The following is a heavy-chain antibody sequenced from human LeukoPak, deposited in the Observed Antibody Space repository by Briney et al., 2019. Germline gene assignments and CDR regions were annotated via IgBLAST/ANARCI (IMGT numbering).Heavy chain of an antibody. V-gene: IGHV3-7*03. J-gene: IGHJ4*02. CDR1: GFTFSTYW. Sequence: GGSLRLSCTASGFTFSTYWMDWVRQAPGKGLEWVANIKQDGSEKYYVDSVKGRFTISRDNAKNSLYLQMNSLRAEDTAVYYWARDRDWYSLDSGGQETLSPSPQ. CDR2: IKQDGSEK. CDR3: ARDRDWYSLDS. D-gene: IGHD3/OR15-3a*01.